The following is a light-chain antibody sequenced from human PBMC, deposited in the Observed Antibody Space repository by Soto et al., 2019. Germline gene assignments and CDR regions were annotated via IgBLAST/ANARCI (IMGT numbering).Light chain of an antibody. CDR2: AVS. CDR1: QGIRNV. CDR3: LQHSSDPRT. V-gene: IGKV1-17*01. Sequence: DIQMTPSPSSLSASVGDRVTITCRASQGIRNVFGWYEQKPGKAPKCLIYAVSSLRSGVPSRFSGSGSGTEFTLTISSLPPEDFATYYCLQHSSDPRTFGKGKKVYIK. J-gene: IGKJ1*01.